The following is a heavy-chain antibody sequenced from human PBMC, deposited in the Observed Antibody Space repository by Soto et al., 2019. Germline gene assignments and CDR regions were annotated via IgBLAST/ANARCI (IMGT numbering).Heavy chain of an antibody. CDR3: ARVRYADYTDY. V-gene: IGHV4-59*01. D-gene: IGHD3-16*01. Sequence: SETLSLTCTVSCGSISSYYWSWIRQPPGKGLEWIGYIYYSGSTNYNPSLKSRVTISVDPSKNQFSLKLSSVTAADTAVYYCARVRYADYTDYRGQGTLVTLST. CDR2: IYYSGST. CDR1: CGSISSYY. J-gene: IGHJ4*02.